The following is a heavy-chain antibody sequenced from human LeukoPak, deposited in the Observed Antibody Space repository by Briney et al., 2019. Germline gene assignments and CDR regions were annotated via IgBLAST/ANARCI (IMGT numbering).Heavy chain of an antibody. Sequence: GGSLRLSCAASGFTFSSYSMNWVRQAPGKGLEWVSSISSSSSYIYYADSVKGRFTISRDNAKNLMYLQMNSLRAEDTAVYYCARDGSGDYWGQGTLVTISS. D-gene: IGHD1-14*01. CDR3: ARDGSGDY. V-gene: IGHV3-21*01. CDR2: ISSSSSYI. J-gene: IGHJ4*02. CDR1: GFTFSSYS.